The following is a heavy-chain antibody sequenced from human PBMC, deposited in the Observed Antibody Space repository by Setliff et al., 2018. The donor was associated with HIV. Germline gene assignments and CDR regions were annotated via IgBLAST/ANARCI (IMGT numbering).Heavy chain of an antibody. CDR3: ARRIYGNNPYFDY. CDR2: IYTSGST. Sequence: TLSLTCTVSGGSISSYYWSWIRQPAGKGLEWIGRIYTSGSTYYNPSLKSRVTISVDTSQNQFSLKLSSVTAADTAIYYCARRIYGNNPYFDYWSQGTLVTVSS. J-gene: IGHJ4*02. V-gene: IGHV4-4*07. D-gene: IGHD4-17*01. CDR1: GGSISSYY.